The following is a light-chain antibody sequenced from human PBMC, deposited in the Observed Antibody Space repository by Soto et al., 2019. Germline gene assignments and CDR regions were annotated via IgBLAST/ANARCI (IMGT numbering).Light chain of an antibody. CDR2: GAS. CDR1: QSVSSN. J-gene: IGKJ4*01. Sequence: EIVMTQSPATLSVSPGERATLSCRASQSVSSNLAWYQQKPGQAPRLLIYGASTRATGISARFSGSGSGTEFTLTISSLQSEDFAVYYCQQYNNWPLTFGGGTTVEIK. V-gene: IGKV3D-15*01. CDR3: QQYNNWPLT.